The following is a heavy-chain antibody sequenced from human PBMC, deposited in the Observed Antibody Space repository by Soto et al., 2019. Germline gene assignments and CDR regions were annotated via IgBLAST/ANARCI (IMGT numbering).Heavy chain of an antibody. D-gene: IGHD3-10*01. CDR3: TKDAGEGDPPKLGFMDV. Sequence: SVKVSCKASGGTFSSYAISWVRQAPGQGLERMGGIIPIFGTAKYAQKFQGRVTITADESTSKAYLELGGLMSEHTAVYYWTKDAGEGDPPKLGFMDVGGQGXTATVYS. J-gene: IGHJ6*02. CDR1: GGTFSSYA. V-gene: IGHV1-69*13. CDR2: IIPIFGTA.